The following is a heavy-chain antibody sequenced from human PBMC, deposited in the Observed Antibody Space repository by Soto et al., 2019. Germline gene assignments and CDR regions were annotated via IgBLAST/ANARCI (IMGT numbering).Heavy chain of an antibody. V-gene: IGHV1-8*01. J-gene: IGHJ4*02. CDR3: AKTYSSSSGGYYFDY. D-gene: IGHD6-6*01. Sequence: ASVKVSCKASGYTFTSYDINWVRQATGQGLEWMGWMNPNSSNTGYAQKFQGRVTMTRNTSISTAYMELSSLRSEDTAVYYCAKTYSSSSGGYYFDYWGQGTLVTVSS. CDR2: MNPNSSNT. CDR1: GYTFTSYD.